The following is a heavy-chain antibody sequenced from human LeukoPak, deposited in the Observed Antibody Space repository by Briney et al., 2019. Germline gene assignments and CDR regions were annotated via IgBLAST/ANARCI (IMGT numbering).Heavy chain of an antibody. CDR3: ARDISSSTRAFDI. J-gene: IGHJ3*02. Sequence: PGGSPRLSCAASGFTLSSYEMTWVRQAPGTGLEWVSYISSGGGLTFYADSVKGRFTISRDTAKNSLYLQMNNLRGEDTALYYCARDISSSTRAFDIWGQGTMVTVSS. V-gene: IGHV3-48*03. CDR1: GFTLSSYE. CDR2: ISSGGGLT. D-gene: IGHD2-15*01.